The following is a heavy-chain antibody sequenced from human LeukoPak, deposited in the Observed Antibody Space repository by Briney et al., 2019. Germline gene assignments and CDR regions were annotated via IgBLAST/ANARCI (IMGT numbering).Heavy chain of an antibody. Sequence: GGSLRLSCAASGFTFSSFAMTWVRQAPGKGLEWVSYISSSGSTIYYADSVKGRFTISRDNAKNSLYLQMNSLRAEDTAVYYCARDMGRDGYLYWGQGTLVTVSS. V-gene: IGHV3-48*04. CDR1: GFTFSSFA. CDR2: ISSSGSTI. J-gene: IGHJ4*02. CDR3: ARDMGRDGYLY. D-gene: IGHD5-24*01.